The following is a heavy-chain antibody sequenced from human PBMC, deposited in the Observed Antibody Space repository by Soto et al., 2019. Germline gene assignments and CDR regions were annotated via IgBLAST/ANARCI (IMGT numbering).Heavy chain of an antibody. D-gene: IGHD2-15*01. CDR2: IWSAGLT. CDR1: GFTFSDYY. V-gene: IGHV3-53*01. CDR3: ARELPPDL. Sequence: PGGSLRLSCEVAGFTFSDYYMTWIRQAPGKGLEWVSIIWSAGLTYYADSVRGRFTISRDISKNILFLQMNNLRAEDSAIYYCARELPPDLWGQGTLVTVSS. J-gene: IGHJ5*02.